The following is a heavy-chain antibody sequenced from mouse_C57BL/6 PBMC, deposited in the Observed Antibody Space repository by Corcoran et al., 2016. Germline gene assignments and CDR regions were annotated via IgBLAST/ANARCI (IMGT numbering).Heavy chain of an antibody. Sequence: QIQLVQSGPELKKPGETVKISCKASGYTFTTYGMSWVKQAPGKGLKWMGWINTYSGVPTYADDFKGRFAFSLETSASTAYLQINNLKNEDTATYFCAREGYYSNYDDSMDYWGQGTSVTVSS. CDR1: GYTFTTYG. D-gene: IGHD2-5*01. V-gene: IGHV9-3*01. J-gene: IGHJ4*01. CDR2: INTYSGVP. CDR3: AREGYYSNYDDSMDY.